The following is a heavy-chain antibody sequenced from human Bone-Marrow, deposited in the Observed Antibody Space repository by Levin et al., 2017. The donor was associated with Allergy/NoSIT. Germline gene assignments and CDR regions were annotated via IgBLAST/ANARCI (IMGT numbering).Heavy chain of an antibody. J-gene: IGHJ5*02. V-gene: IGHV5-51*01. CDR2: IYPLDSDT. CDR3: ARGEGYRYGDL. CDR1: GYSFTSYW. D-gene: IGHD5-18*01. Sequence: GGSLRLSCQGSGYSFTSYWIGWVRQMPGKGLEWMGIIYPLDSDTKYRPSFEGQVTISADKSSRTAYLQWNSLKASDTAIYYCARGEGYRYGDLWGQGTLVTVSS.